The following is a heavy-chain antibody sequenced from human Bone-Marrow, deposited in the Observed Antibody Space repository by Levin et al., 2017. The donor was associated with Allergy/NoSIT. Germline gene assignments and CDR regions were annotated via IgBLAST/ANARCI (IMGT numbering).Heavy chain of an antibody. Sequence: GGSLRLSCEGSGFAFSNYWMTWVRQAPGKGLEWVASIRQGGSEDFYVDSVRGRFTISRSDATTSVDLQLNSLRVEDTAVYYCARLVIYRGSGWFDYWGQGIPVTVSS. V-gene: IGHV3-7*01. J-gene: IGHJ4*02. D-gene: IGHD6-19*01. CDR2: IRQGGSED. CDR3: ARLVIYRGSGWFDY. CDR1: GFAFSNYW.